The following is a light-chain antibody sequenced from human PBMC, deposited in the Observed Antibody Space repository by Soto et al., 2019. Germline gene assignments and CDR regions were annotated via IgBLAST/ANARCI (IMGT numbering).Light chain of an antibody. Sequence: DLPMTQSPSSLSASVGDRVTITCQASQDISNFLNWYQQKPGKAPKLLIYDASKLETGVPSRFSGSGSGTAFTFTISSLQPEDVATYYCQQYDNLPLTFGGGTKVEIK. V-gene: IGKV1-33*01. J-gene: IGKJ4*01. CDR2: DAS. CDR3: QQYDNLPLT. CDR1: QDISNF.